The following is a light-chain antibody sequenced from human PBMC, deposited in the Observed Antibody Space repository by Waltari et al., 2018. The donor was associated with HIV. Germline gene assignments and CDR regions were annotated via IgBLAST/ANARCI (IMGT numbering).Light chain of an antibody. J-gene: IGKJ1*01. V-gene: IGKV3-20*01. CDR1: QSVSSGS. CDR2: NVS. CDR3: QQYDVSRT. Sequence: EIVLTPSPATLTLSPGEGHTLSCRARQSVSSGSLAWSQQKPGQAPRLVIYNVSKRATGIPDRFTGSGSGTDFTLTINSLEPEDFAVYFGQQYDVSRTFGQGTKVEVK.